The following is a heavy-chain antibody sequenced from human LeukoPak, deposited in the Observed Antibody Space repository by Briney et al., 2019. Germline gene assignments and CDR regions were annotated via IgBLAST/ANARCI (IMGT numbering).Heavy chain of an antibody. CDR2: IIPILGIA. D-gene: IGHD5-18*01. CDR3: ARDSRDRYGISAAFDI. J-gene: IGHJ3*02. V-gene: IGHV1-69*04. CDR1: GGTFSSYA. Sequence: SVKVSCKASGGTFSSYAISWVRQAPGQGLEWMGRIIPILGIANYAQKFQGRVTITADKSTSTAYMELSSLRSEDTAVYYCARDSRDRYGISAAFDIWGQGTMVTVSS.